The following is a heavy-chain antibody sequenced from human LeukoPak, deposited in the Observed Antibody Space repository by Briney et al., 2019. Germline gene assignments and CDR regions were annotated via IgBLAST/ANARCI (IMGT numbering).Heavy chain of an antibody. CDR2: ISFGGGHI. V-gene: IGHV3-21*01. J-gene: IGHJ6*02. CDR3: ARIVLTPPYGMDV. Sequence: KPGGSLRLSCVASRFTFSSYSMTWVRRAPGPGLEWVSSISFGGGHIFYTDSVKGRFTIFRDDSKNSLYLEMNSLRAEDTAVYFCARIVLTPPYGMDVWGQGTTVTVSS. D-gene: IGHD2/OR15-2a*01. CDR1: RFTFSSYS.